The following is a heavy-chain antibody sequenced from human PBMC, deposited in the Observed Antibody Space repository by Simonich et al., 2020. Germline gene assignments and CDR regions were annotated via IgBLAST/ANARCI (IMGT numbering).Heavy chain of an antibody. Sequence: EVQLVESGGGLVKPGGSLRLACAASGFTFSRYSMNWVRQAPGRGHEWVLSISSSSSYIYYATSGKGRFTISRDNAKNPLYLQMNSLRAEDTAVYYCARDAAGDYWGQGTLVTVSS. CDR2: ISSSSSYI. CDR3: ARDAAGDY. V-gene: IGHV3-21*01. J-gene: IGHJ4*02. CDR1: GFTFSRYS. D-gene: IGHD6-13*01.